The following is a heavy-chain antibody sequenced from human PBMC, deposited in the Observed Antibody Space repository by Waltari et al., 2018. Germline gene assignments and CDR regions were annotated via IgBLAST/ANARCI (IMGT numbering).Heavy chain of an antibody. CDR1: GYTFTGYY. CDR3: AREGWLQMNHDAFDI. V-gene: IGHV1-2*06. Sequence: QVQLVQSGAEVKKPGASVKVSCKASGYTFTGYYMHWVRQAPGQGLEWMGRINPNSGGTNYAQKFQGRVTMTRDTSISTAYMELSRLRSDDTAVYYCAREGWLQMNHDAFDIWGQGTMVTVSS. J-gene: IGHJ3*02. CDR2: INPNSGGT. D-gene: IGHD5-12*01.